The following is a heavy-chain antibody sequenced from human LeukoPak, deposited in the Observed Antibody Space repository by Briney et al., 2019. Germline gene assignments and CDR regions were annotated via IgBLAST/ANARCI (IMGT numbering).Heavy chain of an antibody. CDR3: ARHLGGSGSYYADY. CDR1: GYSISSGYY. J-gene: IGHJ4*02. V-gene: IGHV4-38-2*02. D-gene: IGHD3-10*01. CDR2: IYHSGST. Sequence: PSETLSLTCTVSGYSISSGYYWGWIRQPPGKGLEWIGSIYHSGSTYYNPSLKSRVTISVDTSKNQFSLKLSSVTAADTAVYYCARHLGGSGSYYADYWGQGTLVTVSS.